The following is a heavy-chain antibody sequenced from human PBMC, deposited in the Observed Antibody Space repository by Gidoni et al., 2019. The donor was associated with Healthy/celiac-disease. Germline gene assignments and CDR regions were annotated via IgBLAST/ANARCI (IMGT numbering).Heavy chain of an antibody. V-gene: IGHV3-21*01. CDR2: ISSSSSYI. CDR1: GFTFSGYS. D-gene: IGHD5-18*01. CDR3: ARNMAQLWSTRLFDY. J-gene: IGHJ4*02. Sequence: EVQLVESGGGLVKPGGSLRLSCAASGFTFSGYSMNWVRQAPGKGLEWVSSISSSSSYIYYADSVKGRFTISRDNAKDSLYLQMNSLRAEDTAVYYCARNMAQLWSTRLFDYWGRGTLVTVSS.